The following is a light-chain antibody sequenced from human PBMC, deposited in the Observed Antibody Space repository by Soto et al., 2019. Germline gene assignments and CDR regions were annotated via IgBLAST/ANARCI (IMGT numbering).Light chain of an antibody. CDR3: QQYNNWPRT. V-gene: IGKV1-5*01. CDR1: QSIGRW. Sequence: DIQMTQSPSSLSASVGDRVTITCRASQSIGRWLAWYQQKPGKAPKLLIYDASSLESGVPSRFSGSGSGTEFTLTISSLQSEDFAVYYCQQYNNWPRTFGQGTKVDIK. CDR2: DAS. J-gene: IGKJ1*01.